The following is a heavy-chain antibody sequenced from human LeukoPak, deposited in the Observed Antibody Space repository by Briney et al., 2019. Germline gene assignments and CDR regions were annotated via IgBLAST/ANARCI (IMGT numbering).Heavy chain of an antibody. V-gene: IGHV5-51*01. CDR1: GYSFTSYW. CDR2: IYPGDSDT. D-gene: IGHD3-10*01. Sequence: GESLKISCKGSGYSFTSYWIGWVRQMPGKGLEWIGIIYPGDSDTRYSPSFQGQVTISADKSISTAYLQWSSLKASDTAMYYCARLDGSGTYYNPSKLDYWGQGTLVTVSS. J-gene: IGHJ4*02. CDR3: ARLDGSGTYYNPSKLDY.